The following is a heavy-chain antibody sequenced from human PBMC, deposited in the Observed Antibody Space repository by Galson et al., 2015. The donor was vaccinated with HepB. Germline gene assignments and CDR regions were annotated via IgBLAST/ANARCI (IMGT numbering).Heavy chain of an antibody. D-gene: IGHD3-3*01. V-gene: IGHV3-7*01. J-gene: IGHJ5*02. CDR3: ARGLDYDFRGVFPNWFDP. CDR2: IKQDGSGK. Sequence: SLRLSCAASGFTFSSYWMSWVRQAPGKGLEWVANIKQDGSGKYYVDSVKGRFTISRDNAKNSLYLQMNSLRAEDTAVYYCARGLDYDFRGVFPNWFDPWGQGTLVTVSS. CDR1: GFTFSSYW.